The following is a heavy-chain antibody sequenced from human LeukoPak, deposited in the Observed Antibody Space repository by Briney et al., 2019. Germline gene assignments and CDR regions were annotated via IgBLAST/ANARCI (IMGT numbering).Heavy chain of an antibody. CDR2: ISSSSSYI. D-gene: IGHD3-16*02. CDR1: GFTFSSYS. J-gene: IGHJ4*02. Sequence: GGSLRLSCAASGFTFSSYSMNWVRQAPGKGLEWVSSISSSSSYIYYADSVKGRFTISRDSAKNSLYLQMNSLRAEDTAVYYCAREGRSYDYVWGSYRSSFDYWGQGTLVTVSS. V-gene: IGHV3-21*01. CDR3: AREGRSYDYVWGSYRSSFDY.